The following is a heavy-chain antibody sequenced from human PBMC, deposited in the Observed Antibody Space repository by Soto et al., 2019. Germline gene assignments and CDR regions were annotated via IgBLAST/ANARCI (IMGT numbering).Heavy chain of an antibody. J-gene: IGHJ5*02. CDR2: ISGDTGDT. CDR1: GYSFDKNG. Sequence: QVLLVQSGVAVKKPGAAVNISCKGSGYSFDKNGISWVRQAPGQRLEWMGWISGDTGDTLYAQKFQGRLSVTTVTSTRTAYMELRRLTSDDTAIYYCARDKGDFTFGPWGQGSLVTVSS. CDR3: ARDKGDFTFGP. V-gene: IGHV1-18*01. D-gene: IGHD3-3*01.